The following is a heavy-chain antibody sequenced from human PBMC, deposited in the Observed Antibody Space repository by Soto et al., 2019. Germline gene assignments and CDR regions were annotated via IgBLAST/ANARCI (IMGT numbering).Heavy chain of an antibody. J-gene: IGHJ4*02. CDR1: GASISSYD. CDR2: ISYSGST. V-gene: IGHV4-59*01. D-gene: IGHD5-12*01. CDR3: ARGRDGYNYPNFDY. Sequence: NPSETLSLTCTVSGASISSYDWSWIRRPPGKGLEWIGHISYSGSTNYKPPLKSRVTISVDTSRKQFSLKLTSVTAADTAVYYCARGRDGYNYPNFDYWGQGTLVTVSS.